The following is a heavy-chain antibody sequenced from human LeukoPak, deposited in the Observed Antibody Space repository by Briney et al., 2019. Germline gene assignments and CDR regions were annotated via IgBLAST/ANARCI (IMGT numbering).Heavy chain of an antibody. CDR1: GGSFSGYY. D-gene: IGHD3-3*01. CDR2: INHSGST. V-gene: IGHV4-34*01. J-gene: IGHJ4*02. Sequence: SETLSLTCAVYGGSFSGYYWSWIRQPPGKGLEWIGEINHSGSTNYNPSLKSRVTISVDTSKNQFSLKLSSVTAADTAVYYCARGPLKITIFGVVTPYYFDYWGQGTLDTVSS. CDR3: ARGPLKITIFGVVTPYYFDY.